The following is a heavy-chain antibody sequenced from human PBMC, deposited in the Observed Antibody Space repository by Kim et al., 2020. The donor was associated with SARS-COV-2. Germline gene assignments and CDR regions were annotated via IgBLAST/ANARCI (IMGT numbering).Heavy chain of an antibody. D-gene: IGHD4-17*01. CDR2: IYYSGST. J-gene: IGHJ4*02. V-gene: IGHV4-59*13. CDR3: ARAPPGGAAVDY. Sequence: SETLSLTCTVSGGSISSYYWSWIRQPPGKGLEWIGYIYYSGSTNYNPSLKSRVTISVDTSKNQFSLKLSSVTAADTAVYYCARAPPGGAAVDYWGQGTLVTVSS. CDR1: GGSISSYY.